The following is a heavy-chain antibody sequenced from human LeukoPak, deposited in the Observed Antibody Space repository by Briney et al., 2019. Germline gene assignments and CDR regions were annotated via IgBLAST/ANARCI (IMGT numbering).Heavy chain of an antibody. J-gene: IGHJ4*02. D-gene: IGHD3-9*01. CDR1: GFTFSSYA. V-gene: IGHV4-59*12. CDR2: IYYSGST. CDR3: ARLLTDY. Sequence: GSLRLSCAASGFTFSSYAMSWVRQAPGKGLEWIGYIYYSGSTNYNPSLKSRVTISVDTSKNQFSLKLSSVTAADTAVYYCARLLTDYWGQGTLVTVSS.